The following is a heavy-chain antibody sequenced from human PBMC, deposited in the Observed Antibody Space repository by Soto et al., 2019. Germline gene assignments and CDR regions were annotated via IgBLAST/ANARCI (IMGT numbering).Heavy chain of an antibody. J-gene: IGHJ6*02. CDR3: AGGIGYYYYYGMDV. V-gene: IGHV5-10-1*01. CDR1: GYSFTSYW. CDR2: IDPSDSYT. Sequence: GESLKISCKGSGYSFTSYWISWVRQMPGKGLEWMGRIDPSDSYTNYSPSFQGHVTISADKSISTAYLQWSSLKASDTAMYYCAGGIGYYYYYGMDVWGQGTTVTVSS.